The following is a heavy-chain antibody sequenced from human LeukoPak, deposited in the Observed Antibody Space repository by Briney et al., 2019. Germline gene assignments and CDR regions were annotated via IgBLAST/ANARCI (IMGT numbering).Heavy chain of an antibody. CDR2: IIPILGVT. V-gene: IGHV1-69*10. J-gene: IGHJ6*02. CDR1: GGTFSSYA. Sequence: ASVKVSCQASGGTFSSYAISWVRQAPGQGLEWMGRIIPILGVTTSAEKFQDRVTITADKTTSTAYMELSSLRSEDTAVYYCASRRSGGNSDYYYGMDVWGQGTTVTVSS. D-gene: IGHD4-23*01. CDR3: ASRRSGGNSDYYYGMDV.